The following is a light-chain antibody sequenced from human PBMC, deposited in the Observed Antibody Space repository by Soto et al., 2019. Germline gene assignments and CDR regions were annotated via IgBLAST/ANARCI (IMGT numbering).Light chain of an antibody. V-gene: IGKV3-11*01. CDR3: QHRSNWLA. CDR2: DAS. CDR1: QSVSSY. Sequence: EIVLTQSPATLSLSPGERATLSCRASQSVSSYLAWYQQKPGQAPRLLIYDASNRATGIPARFSGSGSGTDFTLTINSLEPEDFAVYYCQHRSNWLAFGGGTKVEIK. J-gene: IGKJ4*01.